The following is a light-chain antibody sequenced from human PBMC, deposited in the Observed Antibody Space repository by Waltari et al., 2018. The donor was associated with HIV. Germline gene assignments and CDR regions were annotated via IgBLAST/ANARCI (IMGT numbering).Light chain of an antibody. CDR3: QQDHNWPPIT. CDR1: QSVSNN. J-gene: IGKJ5*01. V-gene: IGKV3-15*01. CDR2: GAS. Sequence: EIVMTQSPVTLSVSPGESVTLSCRASQSVSNNLAWYQQKPGQAPRLLISGASTRATDIPARFSGSGSGTEFTLTISSLQSEDFAIYYCQQDHNWPPITFGQGTRLDIK.